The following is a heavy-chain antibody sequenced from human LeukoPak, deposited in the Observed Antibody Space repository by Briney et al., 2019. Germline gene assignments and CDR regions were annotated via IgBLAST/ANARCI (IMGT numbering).Heavy chain of an antibody. Sequence: GGSLRLSCAASGFTFSSYWMHWVRQAPGKGLEWVSASGSDGGTYYADSVKGRFTISRDKSKNTLYLQMNSLRAEDTAVYYCAKDILNWEFDYWGQGTLVTVSS. J-gene: IGHJ4*02. D-gene: IGHD7-27*01. CDR3: AKDILNWEFDY. CDR1: GFTFSSYW. CDR2: SGSDGGT. V-gene: IGHV3-23*01.